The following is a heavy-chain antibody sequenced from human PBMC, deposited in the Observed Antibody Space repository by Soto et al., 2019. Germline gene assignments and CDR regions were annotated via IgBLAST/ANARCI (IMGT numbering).Heavy chain of an antibody. Sequence: QVQLVQSGAEVKKPGASVKVSCKASGYTFTSYGISWVRQAPGQGLEWMGWISAYNGNTNYAQKLQGRVTMTTDTSTSIAYMELWSIRSDDTAVYYCAIFTTVGVPQSPDGMDVWGQGTKVSVSS. CDR2: ISAYNGNT. CDR1: GYTFTSYG. CDR3: AIFTTVGVPQSPDGMDV. V-gene: IGHV1-18*01. D-gene: IGHD3-3*01. J-gene: IGHJ6*02.